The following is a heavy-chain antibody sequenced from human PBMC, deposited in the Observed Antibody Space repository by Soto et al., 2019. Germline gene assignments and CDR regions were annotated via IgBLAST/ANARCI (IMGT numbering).Heavy chain of an antibody. CDR3: ARCESSYYYDSSGYEVFDP. Sequence: VQLLESGGGLVHPGGSLRLSCAASGFTFSSYAMSWVRQAPGKGLEWVSTISGSGASTNSADSVQGRFTISRDNSKNTLYLQMNSLRGEDTAVYYCARCESSYYYDSSGYEVFDPWGQGTLVTVSS. CDR1: GFTFSSYA. V-gene: IGHV3-23*01. D-gene: IGHD3-22*01. J-gene: IGHJ5*02. CDR2: ISGSGAST.